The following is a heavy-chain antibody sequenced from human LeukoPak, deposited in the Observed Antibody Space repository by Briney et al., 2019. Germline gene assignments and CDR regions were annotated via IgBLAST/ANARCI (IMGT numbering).Heavy chain of an antibody. CDR2: IYYSGST. V-gene: IGHV4-59*01. CDR3: ARDVPMGYYDSSGHRGYYYGMDV. CDR1: GGSISNYY. J-gene: IGHJ6*02. Sequence: SETLSITCTVSGGSISNYYWSWIRQPPGKGLERIGHIYYSGSTNYNPSLKSRVTIPVDTSKNQFSLKLSSVTAADTAVYYCARDVPMGYYDSSGHRGYYYGMDVWGQGTTVTVSS. D-gene: IGHD3-22*01.